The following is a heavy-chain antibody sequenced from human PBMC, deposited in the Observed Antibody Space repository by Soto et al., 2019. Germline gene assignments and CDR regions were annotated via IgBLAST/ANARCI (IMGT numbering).Heavy chain of an antibody. J-gene: IGHJ4*02. D-gene: IGHD6-19*01. V-gene: IGHV5-51*01. CDR1: GYSFTSYW. CDR2: IYLSDSDT. Sequence: GESLKISCKGSGYSFTSYWIAWVRQMPGKGLEWMGIIYLSDSDTRYSPSFQGRVTISADKCISTAYLQWSSLKASDTAMYYCARYSSGWPYYFDYWGQGTLVTVSS. CDR3: ARYSSGWPYYFDY.